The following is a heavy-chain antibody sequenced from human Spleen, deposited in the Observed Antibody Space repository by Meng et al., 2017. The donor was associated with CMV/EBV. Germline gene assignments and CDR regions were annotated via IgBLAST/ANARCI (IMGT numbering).Heavy chain of an antibody. D-gene: IGHD1-14*01. CDR3: AREPPGGWFDP. V-gene: IGHV4-61*08. J-gene: IGHJ5*02. CDR1: GGSMTSGGYY. CDR2: IYYSGST. Sequence: GSLRLSCTVSGGSMTSGGYYWSWIRQPPGKGLEWIGYIYYSGSTNYNPSLKSRVTISVDTSKNQFSLKLSSVTAADTAVYYCAREPPGGWFDPWGQGTLVTVSS.